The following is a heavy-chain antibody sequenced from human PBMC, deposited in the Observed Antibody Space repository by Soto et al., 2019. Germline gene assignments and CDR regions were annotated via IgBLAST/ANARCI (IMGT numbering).Heavy chain of an antibody. CDR3: ARGTRTADY. J-gene: IGHJ4*02. Sequence: QVQLVQSGAEVKKPGASMKVSCKASGYTFANFDINWVRQGTAQGLEWMGWMNPNSGNTGYAQKFQGRLTMARNTSITTAYMELSSLRSEDTAVYYCARGTRTADYWGQGTLVTVSS. CDR1: GYTFANFD. V-gene: IGHV1-8*01. CDR2: MNPNSGNT.